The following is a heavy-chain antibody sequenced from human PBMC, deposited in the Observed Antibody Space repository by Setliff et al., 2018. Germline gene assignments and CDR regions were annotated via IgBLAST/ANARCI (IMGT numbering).Heavy chain of an antibody. CDR1: GYTFTNHY. Sequence: ASVKVSCKASGYTFTNHYMHWVRQAPGQGLEWMGMINPGGGSTTYAQKFQGRVTMTRDTSTSTVYMELSSLRTEDTAVYYCARGYYDSGGYYYVWFDPWGQGTLVTVSS. V-gene: IGHV1-46*01. CDR3: ARGYYDSGGYYYVWFDP. CDR2: INPGGGST. J-gene: IGHJ5*02. D-gene: IGHD3-22*01.